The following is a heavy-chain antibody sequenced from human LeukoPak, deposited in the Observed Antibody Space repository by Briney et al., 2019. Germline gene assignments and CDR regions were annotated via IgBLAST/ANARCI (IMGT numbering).Heavy chain of an antibody. D-gene: IGHD6-13*01. CDR1: VHTFSRYA. J-gene: IGHJ4*02. CDR3: AKYQRQQLVPYFVF. Sequence: PGGSLRLPCAASVHTFSRYAVSWVPQAPGGGAEWVSALNDRGEITYCADSVRGRFTISRDSSKITLYLQMNSLRAEDTAVYHCAKYQRQQLVPYFVFWGLGTLVIVSA. V-gene: IGHV3-23*01. CDR2: LNDRGEIT.